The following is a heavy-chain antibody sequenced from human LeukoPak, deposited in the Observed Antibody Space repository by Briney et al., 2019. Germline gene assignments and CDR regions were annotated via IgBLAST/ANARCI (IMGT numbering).Heavy chain of an antibody. D-gene: IGHD3-22*01. CDR3: ARGDYYDRSGFFDY. J-gene: IGHJ4*02. Sequence: PSETLSLTCTVSGGSISTYSWSWIRQPPGKALEWIGYINYSGSTDYNTSLKSRVTIPIDTSKSLFSLKLNSVTAADTAVYFCARGDYYDRSGFFDYWGQGTLVTVSS. CDR1: GGSISTYS. CDR2: INYSGST. V-gene: IGHV4-59*01.